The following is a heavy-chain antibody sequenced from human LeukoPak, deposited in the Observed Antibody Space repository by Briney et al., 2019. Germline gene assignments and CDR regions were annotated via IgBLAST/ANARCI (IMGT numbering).Heavy chain of an antibody. CDR1: GYSFTSYW. D-gene: IGHD6-6*01. Sequence: AGESLRISCKGSGYSFTSYWIGWVRQMPGKGLEWMGIIYPGDSDTRYSPSFQGQVTISADKSISTAYLQWSSLKASDTAMYYCARRVGYSSSDYYYYYYMDVWGKGTTVTVSS. CDR3: ARRVGYSSSDYYYYYYMDV. V-gene: IGHV5-51*01. CDR2: IYPGDSDT. J-gene: IGHJ6*03.